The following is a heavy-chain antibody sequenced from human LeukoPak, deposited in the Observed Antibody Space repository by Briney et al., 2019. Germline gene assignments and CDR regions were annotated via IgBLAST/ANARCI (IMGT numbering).Heavy chain of an antibody. CDR2: ISSSSSYI. CDR1: GFTFSSYS. J-gene: IGHJ4*02. V-gene: IGHV3-21*01. CDR3: ARDQDSSGWTNYFDY. Sequence: PGGSLRLSCAASGFTFSSYSMNWVRQAPGKGLEWVSSISSSSSYIYYADSVKGRFTISRDNAKNSLYLQTNSLRAEDTAVYYCARDQDSSGWTNYFDYWGQGTLVTVSS. D-gene: IGHD6-19*01.